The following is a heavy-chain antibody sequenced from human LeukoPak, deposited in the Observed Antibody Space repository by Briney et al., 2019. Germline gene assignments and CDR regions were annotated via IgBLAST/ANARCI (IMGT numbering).Heavy chain of an antibody. V-gene: IGHV3-9*01. Sequence: GGSLRLSCAESGFTFTSHWMHWVRQAPGKGLEWVSGISWNSGSIGYADSVKGRFTISRDNAKNSLYLQMNSLRAEDTALYYCAKGRSKGYYDSSGYLYFDYWGQGTLVTVSS. CDR1: GFTFTSHW. J-gene: IGHJ4*02. CDR2: ISWNSGSI. D-gene: IGHD3-22*01. CDR3: AKGRSKGYYDSSGYLYFDY.